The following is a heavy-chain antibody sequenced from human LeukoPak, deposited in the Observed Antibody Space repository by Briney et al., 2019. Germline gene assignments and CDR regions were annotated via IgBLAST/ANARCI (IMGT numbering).Heavy chain of an antibody. D-gene: IGHD6-13*01. V-gene: IGHV4-59*01. Sequence: SETLSLTCTVSGGSISSYYWSWIRQPPGKGLEWIGYIYYSGSTNYNPSLKSRVTISVDTSKNQFSLKLSSVTAADTAVYYCARVGGSYSSSWYTESSYYFDHWGQGTLVTVSS. J-gene: IGHJ4*02. CDR2: IYYSGST. CDR1: GGSISSYY. CDR3: ARVGGSYSSSWYTESSYYFDH.